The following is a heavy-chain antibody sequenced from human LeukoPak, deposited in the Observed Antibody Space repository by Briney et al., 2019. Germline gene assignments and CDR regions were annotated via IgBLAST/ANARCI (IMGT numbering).Heavy chain of an antibody. V-gene: IGHV3-7*01. J-gene: IGHJ3*02. CDR3: ATIRDWAFDI. CDR2: IKQDGSEK. CDR1: GFTFSTYW. Sequence: GGSLRLSCAASGFTFSTYWTTWVRQAPGKGLEWVANIKQDGSEKYYVDSVKGRFTISRDNAKNSLYLQMNSLRAEDTAVYYCATIRDWAFDIWGQGTMVTVSS. D-gene: IGHD2-21*01.